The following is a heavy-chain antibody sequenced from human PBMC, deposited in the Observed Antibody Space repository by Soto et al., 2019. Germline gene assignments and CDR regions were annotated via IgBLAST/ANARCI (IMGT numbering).Heavy chain of an antibody. J-gene: IGHJ5*02. Sequence: GASVKVSCKASDYTFGKFGLTWVRQAPGQGLEWMGWISLHNGKTSYAQNFRGRSTMTTDTSTTTAYMELKSLRSDDTAVYYCARDGGYCSDKSCLVRWFDPWGQGTLVTVSS. D-gene: IGHD2-15*01. CDR2: ISLHNGKT. CDR3: ARDGGYCSDKSCLVRWFDP. CDR1: DYTFGKFG. V-gene: IGHV1-18*01.